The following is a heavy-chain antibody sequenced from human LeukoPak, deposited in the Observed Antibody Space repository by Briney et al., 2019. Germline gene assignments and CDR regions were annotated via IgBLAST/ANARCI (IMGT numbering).Heavy chain of an antibody. CDR2: INHSGST. V-gene: IGHV4-34*01. CDR3: ARRPNYGDYFSREQIPYYFDY. D-gene: IGHD4-17*01. CDR1: GGSFSGYY. J-gene: IGHJ4*02. Sequence: SETLSLTCAVYGGSFSGYYWSWNRQPPGKGLEWIGEINHSGSTNYNPSLKSRVTISVDTSKNQFSLKLSSVTAADTAVYYCARRPNYGDYFSREQIPYYFDYWGQGTLVTVSS.